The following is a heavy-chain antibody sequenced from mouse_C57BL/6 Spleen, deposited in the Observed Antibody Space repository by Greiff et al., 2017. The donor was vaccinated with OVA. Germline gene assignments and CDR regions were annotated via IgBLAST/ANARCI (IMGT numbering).Heavy chain of an antibody. J-gene: IGHJ3*01. V-gene: IGHV1-81*01. CDR2: IYPRRGNT. CDR1: GYTFTSYG. Sequence: QVQLQQSGAELARPGASVKLSCKASGYTFTSYGISWVKQRTGQGLEWIGEIYPRRGNTYYNEKFKGKATLTADKSSSTAYMELRSLTSEDSAVYFCARPYDYDGPWFAYWGQGTLVTVSA. CDR3: ARPYDYDGPWFAY. D-gene: IGHD2-4*01.